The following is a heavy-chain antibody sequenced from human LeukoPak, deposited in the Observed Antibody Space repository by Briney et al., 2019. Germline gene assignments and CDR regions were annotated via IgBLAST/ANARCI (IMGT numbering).Heavy chain of an antibody. CDR2: ISAYNGNT. V-gene: IGHV1-18*01. Sequence: ASVKVSCKASGGTFSSYAISWVRQAPGQGLEWMGWISAYNGNTNYAQKLQGRVTMTTDTSTSTAYMELRSLRSDDTAVYYCARAEDFWSGSHHLQPTEKRAWFDPWGQGTLVTVSS. CDR1: GGTFSSYA. CDR3: ARAEDFWSGSHHLQPTEKRAWFDP. D-gene: IGHD3-3*01. J-gene: IGHJ5*02.